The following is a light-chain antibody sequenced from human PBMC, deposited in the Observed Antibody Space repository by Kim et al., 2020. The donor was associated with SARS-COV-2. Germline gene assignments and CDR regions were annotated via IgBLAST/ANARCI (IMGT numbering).Light chain of an antibody. Sequence: IQLTQSPFSLSASVGDRVTITCRASQGISSYLAWYQQKPGKAPKLLIYAASTLQSGVPSRFSGSGSGTDFTLTISSLQPEDFATCYCQQLNSYPLAFGGGAKVDIK. CDR1: QGISSY. CDR3: QQLNSYPLA. CDR2: AAS. J-gene: IGKJ4*01. V-gene: IGKV1-9*01.